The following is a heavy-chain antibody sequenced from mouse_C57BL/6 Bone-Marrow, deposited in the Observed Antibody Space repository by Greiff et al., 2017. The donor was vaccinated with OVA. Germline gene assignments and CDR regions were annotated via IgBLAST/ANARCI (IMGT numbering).Heavy chain of an antibody. V-gene: IGHV1-55*01. Sequence: QVQLQQPGAELVKPGASVKMSCKASGYTFTSYWITWVKQSHGQGLEWIGDIYPGSGSTNYNEKFKSKATLTVDTSSSTAYMQLSSLTSEVSAVYYCARGGREVAMDYWGQGTSVTVSS. CDR3: ARGGREVAMDY. CDR1: GYTFTSYW. J-gene: IGHJ4*01. CDR2: IYPGSGST.